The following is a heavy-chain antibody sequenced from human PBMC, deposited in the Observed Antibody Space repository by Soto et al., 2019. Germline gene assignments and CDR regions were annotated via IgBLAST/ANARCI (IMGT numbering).Heavy chain of an antibody. J-gene: IGHJ4*02. CDR1: GFTFSDYT. CDR3: ARRTNGYFGY. CDR2: ILSDYNT. V-gene: IGHV3-23*03. Sequence: EVQLLESGGGLAQPGGSLTLSCAASGFTFSDYTMSWVRQAPGQVLECISVILSDYNTFYSGSVRGRFTISRDNSKNTLYLQMNSLRAGDTAIYYCARRTNGYFGYWGQGALVTVSS. D-gene: IGHD2-8*01.